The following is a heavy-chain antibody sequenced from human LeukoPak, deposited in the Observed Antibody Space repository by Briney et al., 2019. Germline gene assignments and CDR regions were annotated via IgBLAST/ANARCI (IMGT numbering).Heavy chain of an antibody. J-gene: IGHJ4*02. V-gene: IGHV1-69*02. Sequence: SVKVSCKASGGTFSRYTISWVRQAPGQGLEWMGRITPILGIPNYAQKFQGRVTLTADKSTNTAYMVLSNLRSEDTAVYYCARTLYDYVLYFDYWGQGTLVTVSS. D-gene: IGHD3-16*01. CDR2: ITPILGIP. CDR3: ARTLYDYVLYFDY. CDR1: GGTFSRYT.